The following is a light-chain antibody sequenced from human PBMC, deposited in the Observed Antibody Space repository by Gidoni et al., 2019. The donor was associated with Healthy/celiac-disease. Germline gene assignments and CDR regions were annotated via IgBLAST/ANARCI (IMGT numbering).Light chain of an antibody. J-gene: IGKJ1*01. CDR2: KAS. Sequence: DIQMTQSPSTLSASVGDRVTITCRASQSISSWLDWYQQKPGKAPKLLIYKASSLESVVPSRFSGSGSGTEFTLTISSLQPDDFATYYCQQYNSYGTFGQGTKVEIK. V-gene: IGKV1-5*03. CDR3: QQYNSYGT. CDR1: QSISSW.